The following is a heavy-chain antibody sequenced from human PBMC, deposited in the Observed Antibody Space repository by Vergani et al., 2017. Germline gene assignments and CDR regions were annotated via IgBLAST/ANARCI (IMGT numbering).Heavy chain of an antibody. Sequence: QVQLLQSGAEVKKPGSSVKVSCKASGGTFSRYAISWVRQAPGQGLEWMGGIIPIFGTANYAQKVQGRITITADESTNTAYMEVSSLRCEDTAVYYCAYGDSGSCYIRYYFDYWGQGTLVTVSS. D-gene: IGHD1-26*01. CDR2: IIPIFGTA. CDR1: GGTFSRYA. CDR3: AYGDSGSCYIRYYFDY. J-gene: IGHJ4*02. V-gene: IGHV1-69*13.